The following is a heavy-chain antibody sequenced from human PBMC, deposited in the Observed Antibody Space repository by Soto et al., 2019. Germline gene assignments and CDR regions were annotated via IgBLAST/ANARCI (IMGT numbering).Heavy chain of an antibody. Sequence: EVQLVESGGHLIQPGESLRLSCAASGFSFSGYTMNWVRQAQGKGLEWISGINGGGGTTYYADSVKGRFTISRDDSKNILYLQMNSPRAEDTAIYYCANDRHPDGIWTFDYWGPGTLVTVSS. V-gene: IGHV3-23*04. CDR2: INGGGGTT. J-gene: IGHJ4*02. D-gene: IGHD3-9*01. CDR1: GFSFSGYT. CDR3: ANDRHPDGIWTFDY.